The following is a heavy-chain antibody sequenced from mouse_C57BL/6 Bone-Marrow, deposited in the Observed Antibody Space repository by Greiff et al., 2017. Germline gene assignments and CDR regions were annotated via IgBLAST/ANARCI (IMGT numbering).Heavy chain of an antibody. V-gene: IGHV5-12*01. CDR2: ISNGGGST. CDR1: GFTFSDYY. J-gene: IGHJ3*01. Sequence: EVHLVESGGGLVQPGGSLKLSCAASGFTFSDYYMYWVRQTPEKRLEWVAYISNGGGSTYYPDTVKGRFTISRDNATNTLYLQMSRLKSEDTAMYYCASLLGGAYWGQGTLVTVSA. CDR3: ASLLGGAY. D-gene: IGHD2-1*01.